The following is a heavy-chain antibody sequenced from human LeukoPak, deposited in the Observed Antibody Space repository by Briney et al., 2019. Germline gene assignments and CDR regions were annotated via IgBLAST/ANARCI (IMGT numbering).Heavy chain of an antibody. D-gene: IGHD3-22*01. Sequence: GGSLRLSCAASGFTFSSYWMHWVRQAPGKGLEWVSGISWNSGSIGYADSVKGRFTISRDNAKNSLYLQMNSLRAEDTALYYCAKGDYYDSSGYHRWGGDFDYWGQGTLVTVSS. V-gene: IGHV3-9*01. CDR3: AKGDYYDSSGYHRWGGDFDY. CDR1: GFTFSSYW. CDR2: ISWNSGSI. J-gene: IGHJ4*02.